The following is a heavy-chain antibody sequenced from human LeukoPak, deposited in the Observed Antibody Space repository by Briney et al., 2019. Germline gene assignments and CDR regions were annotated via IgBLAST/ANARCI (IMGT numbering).Heavy chain of an antibody. CDR3: ARSGLLVWFGEALDAFDI. Sequence: PSETLSLTCTVSGGSISSYYWSWIRQPPGKGLEWIGYIYYSGSTNYNPSLKSRVTISVDTSKNQFSLKLSSVTAADTAVYCCARSGLLVWFGEALDAFDIWGQGTMVTVSS. CDR1: GGSISSYY. D-gene: IGHD3-10*01. V-gene: IGHV4-59*01. CDR2: IYYSGST. J-gene: IGHJ3*02.